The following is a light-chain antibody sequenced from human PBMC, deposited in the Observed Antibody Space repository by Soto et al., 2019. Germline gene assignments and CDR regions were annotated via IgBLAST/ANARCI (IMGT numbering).Light chain of an antibody. CDR1: QSISRN. V-gene: IGKV3-15*01. CDR3: QQYNDWPPMYT. J-gene: IGKJ2*01. CDR2: GAS. Sequence: EIVMTQSPATLSVSPGERVTLSCRASQSISRNLAWYHQKPGRAPRLLIFGASTTASGVPGRFSGSGSGTESTLTISSMQSEDFAVYYCQQYNDWPPMYTFGQGTKLEIK.